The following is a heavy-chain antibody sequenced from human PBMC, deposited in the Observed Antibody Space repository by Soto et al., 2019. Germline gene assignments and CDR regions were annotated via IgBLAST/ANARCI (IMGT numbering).Heavy chain of an antibody. CDR1: GYSFTSYW. V-gene: IGHV5-51*01. CDR3: ARQMGARREKPGFDY. Sequence: GESLKISCKGSGYSFTSYWIGWVRQMPGKGLEWMGIIYPGDSDTRYSPSFQGQVTISADKSISTAYLQWSSLKASDTAMYYCARQMGARREKPGFDYWGQGTLVTVS. D-gene: IGHD1-26*01. J-gene: IGHJ4*02. CDR2: IYPGDSDT.